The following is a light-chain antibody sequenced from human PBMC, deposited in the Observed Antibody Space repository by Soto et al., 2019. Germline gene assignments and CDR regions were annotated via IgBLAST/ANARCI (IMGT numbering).Light chain of an antibody. V-gene: IGKV1-5*03. CDR3: QQYSSDST. CDR2: RAS. Sequence: DIQMTQSPSTLSASVGDRVTITCRASQSVNSWLAWYQQKLGKAPKLLIYRASSLENGVPSRFGGRGSGTEFIFTISSLQPDDSATYYCQQYSSDSTFGQGTKVEIK. CDR1: QSVNSW. J-gene: IGKJ1*01.